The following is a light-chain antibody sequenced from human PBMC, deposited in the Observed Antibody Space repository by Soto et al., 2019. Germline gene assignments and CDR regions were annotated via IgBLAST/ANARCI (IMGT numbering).Light chain of an antibody. CDR3: FSYTSSGTYV. J-gene: IGLJ1*01. CDR2: QVS. CDR1: SSHVRNYKY. V-gene: IGLV2-14*01. Sequence: QSVMTKPASVSGSPGKTITISCTETSSHVRNYKYVSWYQQHTGKAPKLMIYQVSNRPSGDSHRSCSLNSGNTAYLTLFVLQAEDETDYFCFSYTSSGTYVVGTATKVTVL.